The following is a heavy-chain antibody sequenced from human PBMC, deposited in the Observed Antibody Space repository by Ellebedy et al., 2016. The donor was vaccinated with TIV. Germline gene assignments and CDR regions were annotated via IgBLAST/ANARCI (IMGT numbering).Heavy chain of an antibody. Sequence: MPSETLSLTCTVSGGSISSYYWSWIRQPPGKGLEWIGYIYYSGSTNYNPSLKSRVTISVDTSKNQFSLKLSSVTAADTAVYYCAAQGSSGWYYGMDVWGQGTTVTVSS. CDR3: AAQGSSGWYYGMDV. V-gene: IGHV4-59*01. D-gene: IGHD6-19*01. CDR1: GGSISSYY. CDR2: IYYSGST. J-gene: IGHJ6*02.